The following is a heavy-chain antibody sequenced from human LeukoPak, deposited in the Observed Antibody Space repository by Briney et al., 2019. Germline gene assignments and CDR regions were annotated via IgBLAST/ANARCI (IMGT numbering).Heavy chain of an antibody. V-gene: IGHV3-64*01. CDR2: IKSRGGST. CDR3: PRRYCSSSSQPSCGAFDL. Sequence: GDSVTLSCALSGFTFNSYAMHWVRHAPGRGREYLSSIKSRGGSTYYANSVKGRHTISRDNPKNTLYLQMGSLRPEHMAAYYCPRRYCSSSSQPSCGAFDLWGQGTMVTASS. J-gene: IGHJ3*01. CDR1: GFTFNSYA. D-gene: IGHD2-2*01.